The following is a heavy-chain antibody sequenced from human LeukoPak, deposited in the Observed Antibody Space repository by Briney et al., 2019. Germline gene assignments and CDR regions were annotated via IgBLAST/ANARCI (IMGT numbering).Heavy chain of an antibody. CDR2: VNHLGRT. Sequence: SETLSLTCAVSGGSFSVYYWSWIRQPPGKGLEWIGEVNHLGRTNYNPSLKSRVTMSLDTSKKEVSLKLTSVTAADTAVYYCARGSASGIYPIDHWGQGTLVTVSS. CDR1: GGSFSVYY. D-gene: IGHD6-19*01. V-gene: IGHV4-34*01. CDR3: ARGSASGIYPIDH. J-gene: IGHJ4*02.